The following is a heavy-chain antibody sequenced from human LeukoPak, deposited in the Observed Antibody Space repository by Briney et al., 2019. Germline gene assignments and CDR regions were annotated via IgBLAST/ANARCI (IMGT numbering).Heavy chain of an antibody. Sequence: GGSLRLSCAASGFTVSSNYMSWVRQAPGKGLEWVSVIYSGGSTYYADSVKGRFTISRDNSKNTMYLQMNSLRAEDTAVYYCARGHCSSTSCYYYYYGMDVWGQGTTVTVSS. CDR2: IYSGGST. CDR3: ARGHCSSTSCYYYYYGMDV. CDR1: GFTVSSNY. D-gene: IGHD2-2*01. V-gene: IGHV3-66*01. J-gene: IGHJ6*02.